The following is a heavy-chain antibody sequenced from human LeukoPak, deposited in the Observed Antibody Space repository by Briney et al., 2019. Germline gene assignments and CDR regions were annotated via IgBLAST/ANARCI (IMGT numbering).Heavy chain of an antibody. V-gene: IGHV4-59*01. CDR2: IYYSGSA. J-gene: IGHJ3*02. D-gene: IGHD3-10*01. Sequence: SETLSLPCTVPGGSIRSYHWSWIRQPPGKGLEWIGYIYYSGSANYNPSLKSRVTISVDTSKNQFSLKLSSVTAADTAVYYCARVGYYARAFDIWGQGTMVTVSS. CDR3: ARVGYYARAFDI. CDR1: GGSIRSYH.